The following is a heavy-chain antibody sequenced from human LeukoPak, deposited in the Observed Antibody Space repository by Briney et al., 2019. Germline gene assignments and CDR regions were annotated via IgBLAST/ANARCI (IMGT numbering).Heavy chain of an antibody. CDR1: GFTFSSYS. J-gene: IGHJ4*02. D-gene: IGHD2-8*01. Sequence: GGSLRLSCAASGFTFSSYSMHWVRQAPGKGLMWVSRIHGDGSTTNYADSVEGRFSISRDNAKNSLYLQMNSLRAEDTAVYYCARGDGGETTNGGYYFNYWGQGTLVTVSS. CDR2: IHGDGSTT. V-gene: IGHV3-74*01. CDR3: ARGDGGETTNGGYYFNY.